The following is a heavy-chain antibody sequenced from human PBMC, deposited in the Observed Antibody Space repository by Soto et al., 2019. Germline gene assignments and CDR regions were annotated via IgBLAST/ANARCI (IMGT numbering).Heavy chain of an antibody. CDR1: GGSFSGYY. V-gene: IGHV4-34*01. D-gene: IGHD3-3*01. CDR2: INHSGST. J-gene: IGHJ4*02. CDR3: ARGLKTDRITIFGVVPFDY. Sequence: SETLSLTCAVYGGSFSGYYWSWIRQPPGKGLEWIGEINHSGSTNYNPSLKSRVTISVDTSKNQFSLKLSSVTAADTAVCYCARGLKTDRITIFGVVPFDYWGQGTLVTVSS.